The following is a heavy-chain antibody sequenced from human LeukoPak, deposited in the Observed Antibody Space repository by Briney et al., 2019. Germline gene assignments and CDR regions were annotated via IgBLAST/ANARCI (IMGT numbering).Heavy chain of an antibody. Sequence: TSETLSLTCTVSGGSISSYYWSWIRQPPGKGLEWIGYIYYSGSTNYNPSLKSRVTISVDTSKNQFSLKLSSVTAADTAVYYCARAYSGSYYYFGYWGQGTLVTVSS. CDR2: IYYSGST. J-gene: IGHJ4*02. D-gene: IGHD1-26*01. CDR3: ARAYSGSYYYFGY. V-gene: IGHV4-59*01. CDR1: GGSISSYY.